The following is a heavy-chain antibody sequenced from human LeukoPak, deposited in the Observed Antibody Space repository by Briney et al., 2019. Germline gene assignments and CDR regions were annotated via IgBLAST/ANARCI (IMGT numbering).Heavy chain of an antibody. CDR1: GFTFSSYS. Sequence: GGSLRLSCAASGFTFSSYSMNWVRQAPGKGLEWVSSISSSSSYIYYADSVKGRFTISRDNAKNSLYLQMNSLRAEDTAVYYCARDRADGFLFDPWGQGTLVTVSS. J-gene: IGHJ5*02. V-gene: IGHV3-21*01. D-gene: IGHD3-10*01. CDR3: ARDRADGFLFDP. CDR2: ISSSSSYI.